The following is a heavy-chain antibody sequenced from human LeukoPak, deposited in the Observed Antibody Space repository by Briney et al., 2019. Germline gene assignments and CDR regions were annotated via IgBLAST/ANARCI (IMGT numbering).Heavy chain of an antibody. D-gene: IGHD5-12*01. J-gene: IGHJ4*02. Sequence: SETLSLTCAVYGGSFSGYYWSWIRQPPGKGLEWIGEINHSGSTNYNPSLKSRVTISVDTSKNQLSLKLSSVTAADTAVYYCAKFSAWLRLKREVRPVSSPYYFAYYGQGTLVIVSS. CDR1: GGSFSGYY. V-gene: IGHV4-34*01. CDR2: INHSGST. CDR3: AKFSAWLRLKREVRPVSSPYYFAY.